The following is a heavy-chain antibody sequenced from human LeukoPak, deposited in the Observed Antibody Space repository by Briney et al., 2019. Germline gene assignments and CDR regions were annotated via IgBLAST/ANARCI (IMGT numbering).Heavy chain of an antibody. Sequence: SETLSLTCTVSGGSISSSSYYWGWIRQPPGKGLEWIGSIYYSGSTYYNPSLKSRVTISVDTSKNQFSLKLSSVTAADTAVYYCARLPMAMGVFDYWGQGTLVTVSS. V-gene: IGHV4-39*01. J-gene: IGHJ4*02. CDR1: GGSISSSSYY. CDR3: ARLPMAMGVFDY. CDR2: IYYSGST. D-gene: IGHD3-10*01.